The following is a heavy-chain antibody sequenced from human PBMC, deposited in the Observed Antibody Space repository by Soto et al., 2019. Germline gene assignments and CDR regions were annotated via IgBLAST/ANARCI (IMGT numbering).Heavy chain of an antibody. Sequence: QVQLLQSGAEVKKPGSSVKVSCKASGGTFSNYAITWVRQAPGQALEWLGRIIPIFGSTNFAQKFQGRVTLTADESTTTVYMELSSLRSDDTAVYFCEKDGGKDGYFGNWFDPWGQGTLVTVSS. J-gene: IGHJ5*02. V-gene: IGHV1-69*15. D-gene: IGHD5-18*01. CDR3: EKDGGKDGYFGNWFDP. CDR1: GGTFSNYA. CDR2: IIPIFGST.